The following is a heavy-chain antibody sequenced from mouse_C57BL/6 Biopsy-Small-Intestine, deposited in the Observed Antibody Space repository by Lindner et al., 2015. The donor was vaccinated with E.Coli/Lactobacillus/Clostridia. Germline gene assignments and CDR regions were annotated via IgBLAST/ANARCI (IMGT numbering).Heavy chain of an antibody. J-gene: IGHJ4*01. CDR3: ARRNLLRAMDY. CDR2: ISGGSSTI. V-gene: IGHV5-17*01. Sequence: VQLQESGGGLVKPGGSLKLSCAASGFTFSDYGLHWVRQAPEKGLEWVAYISGGSSTIYYADTVKGRFTISRDNAKNTLFLQMTSLRSEDTAMYYCARRNLLRAMDYWGQGTSVTVSS. D-gene: IGHD2-1*01. CDR1: GFTFSDYG.